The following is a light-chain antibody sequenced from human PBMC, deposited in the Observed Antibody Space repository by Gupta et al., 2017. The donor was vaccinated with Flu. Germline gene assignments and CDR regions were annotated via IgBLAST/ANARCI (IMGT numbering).Light chain of an antibody. CDR2: EDY. CDR1: ALPKKF. Sequence: GQTARITCSGDALPKKFAYWYQQKSGQAPVLVIYEDYQRPSAIPERFSGSSSGTTATLTISGAQVEDEAVYYCYSADSTGYHVVFGGGTKLTVL. CDR3: YSADSTGYHVV. J-gene: IGLJ2*01. V-gene: IGLV3-10*01.